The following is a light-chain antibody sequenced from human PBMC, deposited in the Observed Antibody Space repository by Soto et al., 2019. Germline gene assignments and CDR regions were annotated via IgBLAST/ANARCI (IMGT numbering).Light chain of an antibody. V-gene: IGKV2-28*01. CDR2: LGS. CDR1: QSLLHSNGYNY. Sequence: DVVMTQSPLSLPVTPGEPASISCRSSQSLLHSNGYNYLDWYLQKPGQSPQLLIYLGSNRASGVPDRFSGSGSGTDVTLKVSRVEAEDVGVYYCMQALQTRTFGQGPKVEIK. J-gene: IGKJ1*01. CDR3: MQALQTRT.